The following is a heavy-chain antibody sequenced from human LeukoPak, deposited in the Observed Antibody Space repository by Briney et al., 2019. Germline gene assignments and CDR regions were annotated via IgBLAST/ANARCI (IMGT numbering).Heavy chain of an antibody. Sequence: GGSLRLSCAASGFTFSSYSMNWVRQAPGKGLEWVSYISSSSSTIYYADSVKGRFTISRDNAKNSLYLQMNSLRAEDTAVYYCARTYKPYDYVWGSYPPGAMGFDYWGQGTLVTVSS. J-gene: IGHJ4*02. D-gene: IGHD3-16*02. CDR1: GFTFSSYS. CDR2: ISSSSSTI. V-gene: IGHV3-48*04. CDR3: ARTYKPYDYVWGSYPPGAMGFDY.